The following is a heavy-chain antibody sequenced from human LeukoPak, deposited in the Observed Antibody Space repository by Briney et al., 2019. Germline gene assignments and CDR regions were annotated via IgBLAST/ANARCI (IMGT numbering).Heavy chain of an antibody. V-gene: IGHV3-74*01. CDR3: AKDLLSVTTLDY. CDR2: INSDGRST. D-gene: IGHD1-14*01. Sequence: GGSLRLSCAASGFTFSSYWMHWVRQAPGKGLVWVSRINSDGRSTSYADSVKGRFTISRDNSKNTLNLQMNSLRVEDTAVYYCAKDLLSVTTLDYWGQGTLVTVSS. CDR1: GFTFSSYW. J-gene: IGHJ4*02.